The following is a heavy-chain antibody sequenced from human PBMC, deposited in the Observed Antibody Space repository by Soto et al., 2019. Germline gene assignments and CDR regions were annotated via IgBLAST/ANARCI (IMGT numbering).Heavy chain of an antibody. V-gene: IGHV1-69*12. Sequence: QVQLVQSGAEVKKPGSSVKVSCKASGGTFSSYAISWVRQAPGQGLEWMGGIIPIFGTANYAQKFQGRVTITADESTSTAYMELRSLRPEDTAVYYCARNPDTNYYFGMDVWGQGTTVTVSS. J-gene: IGHJ6*02. CDR2: IIPIFGTA. CDR1: GGTFSSYA. CDR3: ARNPDTNYYFGMDV.